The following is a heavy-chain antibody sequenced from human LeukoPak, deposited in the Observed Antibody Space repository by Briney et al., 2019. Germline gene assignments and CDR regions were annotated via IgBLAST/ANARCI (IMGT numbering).Heavy chain of an antibody. Sequence: GGSLRLSCAASRFTFYEYVMSWVRQAPGKGLEGVAVINWNGGSTGYADSVKRRFTISRDNAKNSLYLQMNSLRAEDTALYHCARDLRYSSSSYFDPWGQGTLVTVSS. CDR1: RFTFYEYV. J-gene: IGHJ5*02. V-gene: IGHV3-20*01. CDR3: ARDLRYSSSSYFDP. CDR2: INWNGGST. D-gene: IGHD6-13*01.